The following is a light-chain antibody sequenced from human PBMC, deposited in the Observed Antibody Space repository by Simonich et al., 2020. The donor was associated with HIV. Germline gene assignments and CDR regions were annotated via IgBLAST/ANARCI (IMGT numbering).Light chain of an antibody. CDR1: QSVSSD. CDR3: QQRTNWPPLT. CDR2: DAS. Sequence: EIVMTQSPATVSVSPGDRATLSCRASQSVSSDLAWYQQKPGQAPRLLIYDASNRATGIPARFSGSGSGTDFTLTISSLEPEDFAIYYCQQRTNWPPLTFGGGTKVEIK. V-gene: IGKV3-11*01. J-gene: IGKJ4*01.